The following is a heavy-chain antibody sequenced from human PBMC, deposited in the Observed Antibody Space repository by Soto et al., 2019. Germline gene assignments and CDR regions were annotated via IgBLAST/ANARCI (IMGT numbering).Heavy chain of an antibody. J-gene: IGHJ6*02. Sequence: LSLTCTVSGGSISSSSYYWGWIRQPPGKGLEWIGSIYYSGSTYYNPSLKSRVTISVDTSKNQFSLKLSSVTAADTAVYYCASYLHDYYYGSGSPPGMDVWGQGTTVTVSS. CDR1: GGSISSSSYY. D-gene: IGHD3-10*01. V-gene: IGHV4-39*01. CDR3: ASYLHDYYYGSGSPPGMDV. CDR2: IYYSGST.